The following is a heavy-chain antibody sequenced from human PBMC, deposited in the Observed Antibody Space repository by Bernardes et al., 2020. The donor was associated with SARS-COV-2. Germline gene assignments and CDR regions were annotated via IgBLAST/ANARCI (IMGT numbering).Heavy chain of an antibody. CDR1: GGSFRGYY. V-gene: IGHV4-34*01. CDR3: ARFSAVAGYY. J-gene: IGHJ4*02. Sequence: TLSLTCAVYGGSFRGYYWSWIRQPPGKGLEWIGEINHSGSTNYNPSLKSRVTISVDTSKNQFSLKLSSVTAADTAVYYCARFSAVAGYYWGQGTLVTVSS. D-gene: IGHD6-19*01. CDR2: INHSGST.